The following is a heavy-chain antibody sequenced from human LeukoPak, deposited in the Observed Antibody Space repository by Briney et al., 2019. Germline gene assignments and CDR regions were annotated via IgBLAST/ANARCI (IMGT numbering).Heavy chain of an antibody. J-gene: IGHJ5*02. CDR3: ALARGSGMINWFDP. Sequence: PSETLSLTCTVSGGSISSSSYYWGWIRQPPGKGLEWIGSIYYSGSTYYNPSLKSRATISVDTSKNQFSLKLSSVTAADTAVYYCALARGSGMINWFDPWGQGTLVTVSS. CDR2: IYYSGST. V-gene: IGHV4-39*07. D-gene: IGHD3-10*01. CDR1: GGSISSSSYY.